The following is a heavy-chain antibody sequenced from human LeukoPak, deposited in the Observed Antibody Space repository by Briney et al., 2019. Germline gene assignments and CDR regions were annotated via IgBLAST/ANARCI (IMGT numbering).Heavy chain of an antibody. J-gene: IGHJ3*02. Sequence: SVKVSCKASGGTFSSYAISWVRQAPGQGLEWMGGIISIFGTANYAQKFQGRVTITADESTSTAYMELSSLRSEDTAVYYCARDGSAGIGGAFDIWGQGTMVTVSS. CDR3: ARDGSAGIGGAFDI. CDR2: IISIFGTA. CDR1: GGTFSSYA. V-gene: IGHV1-69*01. D-gene: IGHD2-15*01.